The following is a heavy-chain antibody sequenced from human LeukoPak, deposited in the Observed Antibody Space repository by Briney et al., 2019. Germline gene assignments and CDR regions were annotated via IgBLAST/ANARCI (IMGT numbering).Heavy chain of an antibody. J-gene: IGHJ4*02. V-gene: IGHV4-59*01. Sequence: SETLSLTCTVSGGPISSYYWSWIRQPPGKGLEWIGYIYYSGSTNYNPSLKSRVTISVDTSKNQLSLKLNSVTAADTAVYYCARYGDYVFDLWGRGTLVTVSS. CDR1: GGPISSYY. D-gene: IGHD4-17*01. CDR2: IYYSGST. CDR3: ARYGDYVFDL.